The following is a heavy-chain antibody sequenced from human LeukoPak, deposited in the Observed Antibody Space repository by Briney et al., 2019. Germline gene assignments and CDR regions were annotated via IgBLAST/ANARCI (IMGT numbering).Heavy chain of an antibody. J-gene: IGHJ6*02. CDR3: ARRGYYYGSGSYSWFFDYYYGMDV. CDR2: MNPNSGNT. CDR1: GYTLTELS. D-gene: IGHD3-10*01. V-gene: IGHV1-8*01. Sequence: ASVKVSCKVSGYTLTELSMHWVRQATGQGLEWMGWMNPNSGNTGYAQKFQGRVTMTRNTSISTAYMELSSLRSEDTAVYYCARRGYYYGSGSYSWFFDYYYGMDVWGQGTTVTVSS.